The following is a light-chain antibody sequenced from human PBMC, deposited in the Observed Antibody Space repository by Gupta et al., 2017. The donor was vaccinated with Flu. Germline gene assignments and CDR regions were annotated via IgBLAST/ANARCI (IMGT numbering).Light chain of an antibody. Sequence: GDSLKTYYAASYQRKPARAPLLVIYAKDKRPSGIPDRFSGSSSGNTASLTITGAQADDEADYYCNSRDSSGSHLVFGGGTKLTVL. V-gene: IGLV3-19*01. CDR3: NSRDSSGSHLV. CDR2: AKD. J-gene: IGLJ2*01. CDR1: SLKTYY.